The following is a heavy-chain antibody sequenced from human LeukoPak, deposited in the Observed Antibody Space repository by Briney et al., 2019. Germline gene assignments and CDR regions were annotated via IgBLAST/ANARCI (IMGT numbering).Heavy chain of an antibody. CDR2: IYYSGST. D-gene: IGHD4-23*01. J-gene: IGHJ4*02. CDR3: ARLRLPDYGGNSGFDY. CDR1: DGSISSSSYY. V-gene: IGHV4-39*01. Sequence: PSETLSLTCTVSDGSISSSSYYWGWIRQPPGKGLEWIGSIYYSGSTYYNPSLKSRVTIFVDTSKNQFSLKLSSVTAADTAVYYCARLRLPDYGGNSGFDYWGQGTLVTVSS.